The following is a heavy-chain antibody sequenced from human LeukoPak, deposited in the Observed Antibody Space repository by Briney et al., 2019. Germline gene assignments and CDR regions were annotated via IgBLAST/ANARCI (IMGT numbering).Heavy chain of an antibody. CDR2: IYSGGTT. D-gene: IGHD4-17*01. Sequence: PGGSLRLSCAASGFTVSSNFMSWVRQAPGKGLEWVSIIYSGGTTYHADSVKGRFTISRDNSKNTLYLQMNNLRTEDTAVYYCARGLSTVTQIMTYWGQGTLVTVSS. V-gene: IGHV3-66*02. J-gene: IGHJ4*02. CDR3: ARGLSTVTQIMTY. CDR1: GFTVSSNF.